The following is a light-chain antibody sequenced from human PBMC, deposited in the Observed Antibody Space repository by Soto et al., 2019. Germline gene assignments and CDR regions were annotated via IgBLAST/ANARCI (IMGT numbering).Light chain of an antibody. CDR3: SSYTSTSTPVV. J-gene: IGLJ2*01. CDR2: EVS. Sequence: QSVLTQPASLSGSPGQSITISCTGSSSDIGGYKYVSWYQQHPGKAPRVIIYEVSNRLSGVSHRFSGSKSGNTASLTISGLQADDEADYYCSSYTSTSTPVVFGGGTQLTVL. CDR1: SSDIGGYKY. V-gene: IGLV2-14*01.